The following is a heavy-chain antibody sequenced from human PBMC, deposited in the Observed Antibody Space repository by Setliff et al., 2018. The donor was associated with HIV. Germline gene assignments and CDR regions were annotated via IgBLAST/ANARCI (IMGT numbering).Heavy chain of an antibody. Sequence: SVKVSCKASRSTFNSHTINWVRQAPGQGPDWMGRIIPSLGVANYAPRFQGKVTITADKSTSTAYMELTSLRFDDTAMYYCVRGVQSPPHYAYYYIDVWGEGTMVTVSS. CDR2: IIPSLGVA. CDR3: VRGVQSPPHYAYYYIDV. J-gene: IGHJ6*03. V-gene: IGHV1-69*02. CDR1: RSTFNSHT.